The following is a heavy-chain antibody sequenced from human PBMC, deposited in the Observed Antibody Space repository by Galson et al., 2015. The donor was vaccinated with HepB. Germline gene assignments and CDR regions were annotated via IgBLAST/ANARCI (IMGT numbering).Heavy chain of an antibody. CDR3: AKDRHPWHIDY. J-gene: IGHJ4*02. CDR1: GFTCTYYG. CDR2: YDGHSGD. D-gene: IGHD5-12*01. V-gene: IGHV3-33*06. Sequence: SLRLSCAASGFTCTYYGFHWVRQAPGKGLEWLAYDGHSGDSYADSVKGRFTTSRDSSKNTLYLQMNSLRVVDTAVYYCAKDRHPWHIDYWGQGTLVSVSS.